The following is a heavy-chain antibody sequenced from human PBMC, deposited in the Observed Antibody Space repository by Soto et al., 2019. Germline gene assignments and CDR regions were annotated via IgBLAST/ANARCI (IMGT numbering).Heavy chain of an antibody. CDR3: AKDRRVVAVAAPFDY. V-gene: IGHV3-30*18. CDR1: GFTFSSYG. D-gene: IGHD6-19*01. CDR2: ISYDGSNK. J-gene: IGHJ4*02. Sequence: PGGSLRLSCAASGFTFSSYGMHWVRQAPGKGLEWVAVISYDGSNKYYADSVKGRFTISRDNSKNTLYLQMNSLRAEDTAVYYCAKDRRVVAVAAPFDYWGQGTLVNVSS.